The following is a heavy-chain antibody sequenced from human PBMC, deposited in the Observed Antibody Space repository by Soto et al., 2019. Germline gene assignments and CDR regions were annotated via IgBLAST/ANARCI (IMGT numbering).Heavy chain of an antibody. CDR1: GGTFSSYA. D-gene: IGHD6-6*01. CDR2: IIPIFGTA. Sequence: VASVKVSCKASGGTFSSYAISWVRQAPGQGLEWMGGIIPIFGTANYAQKFQGRVTITADESTSTAYMELSSLRSEDTAVYYCASSSSSQGYYGMDVWGKGTTVTVSS. V-gene: IGHV1-69*13. J-gene: IGHJ6*04. CDR3: ASSSSSQGYYGMDV.